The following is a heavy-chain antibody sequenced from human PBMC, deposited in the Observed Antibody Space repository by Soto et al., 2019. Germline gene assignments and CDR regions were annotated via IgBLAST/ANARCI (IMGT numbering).Heavy chain of an antibody. CDR3: ASLAAPLRTPFDY. CDR2: ISSSSSYI. Sequence: GGSLRLSCAASGFTFSSYSMNWVRQAPGKGLEWVSSISSSSSYIYNADSVKGRFTISRDNAKNSLYLKMNKLKAEDTAVYYCASLAAPLRTPFDYWGQGTLVTVSS. CDR1: GFTFSSYS. V-gene: IGHV3-21*01. J-gene: IGHJ4*02. D-gene: IGHD4-17*01.